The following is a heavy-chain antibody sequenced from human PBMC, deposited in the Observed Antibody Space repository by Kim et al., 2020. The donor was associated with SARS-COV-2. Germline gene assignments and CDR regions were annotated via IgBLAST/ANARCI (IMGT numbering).Heavy chain of an antibody. CDR3: ARDPDQLLGDY. D-gene: IGHD2-2*01. V-gene: IGHV1-69*04. J-gene: IGHJ4*02. Sequence: SVKVSCKASGGTFSSYAISWVRQAPGQGLEWMGRIIPILGIANYAQKFQGRVTITADKSTSTAYMELSSLRSEDTAVYYCARDPDQLLGDYWGQGTLVTVSS. CDR2: IIPILGIA. CDR1: GGTFSSYA.